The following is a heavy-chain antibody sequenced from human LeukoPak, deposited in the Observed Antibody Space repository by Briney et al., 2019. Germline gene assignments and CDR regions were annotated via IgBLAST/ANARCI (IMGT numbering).Heavy chain of an antibody. CDR1: GESFSGYF. V-gene: IGHV4-34*01. Sequence: KPSETLSLTCAVYGESFSGYFWNWIRQPPGKGLEWIGEINHSGSTSNHNPSLKSRVTISVDTSKNQFSLKLSSVTAADTAVYYCARGWVMATIWDAFDIWGQGTMVTVSS. CDR2: INHSGSTS. CDR3: ARGWVMATIWDAFDI. J-gene: IGHJ3*02. D-gene: IGHD5-24*01.